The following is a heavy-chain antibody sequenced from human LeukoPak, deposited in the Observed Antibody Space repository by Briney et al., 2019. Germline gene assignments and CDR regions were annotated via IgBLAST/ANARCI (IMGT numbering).Heavy chain of an antibody. J-gene: IGHJ3*02. V-gene: IGHV3-30*02. CDR1: GFTFSSYG. D-gene: IGHD3-22*01. CDR2: IQYDGSNK. Sequence: GGSLRLSCAASGFTFSSYGMHWVRQAPGKGLEWVAFIQYDGSNKYYADSVKGRFTISRDNSNNTLYLQMNSLRAEDTAVYNCAKVGDTMIVVVGDAFDIWGQGTMVTVSS. CDR3: AKVGDTMIVVVGDAFDI.